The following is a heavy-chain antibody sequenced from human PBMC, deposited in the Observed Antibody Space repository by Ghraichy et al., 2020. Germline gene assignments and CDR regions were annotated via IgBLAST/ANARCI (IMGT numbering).Heavy chain of an antibody. D-gene: IGHD6-19*01. CDR3: VHRRPVADSGYFNY. J-gene: IGHJ4*02. CDR2: NYWDDDK. CDR1: GFSLSSRLEG. V-gene: IGHV2-5*02. Sequence: SGPTLVKPTQTLTLTCTFSGFSLSSRLEGVGWIRQPPGKALEWLAVNYWDDDKRYSPSLQSRLTITKDTSKKQVVLTMTNMDPVDTATYYCVHRRPVADSGYFNYWGQGTPVTVSS.